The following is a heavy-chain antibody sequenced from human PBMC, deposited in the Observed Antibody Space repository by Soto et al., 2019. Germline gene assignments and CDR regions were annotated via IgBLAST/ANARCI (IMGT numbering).Heavy chain of an antibody. J-gene: IGHJ4*02. CDR1: GFTFSSYA. CDR3: AKLGPYSSGWYGGSFDY. D-gene: IGHD6-19*01. V-gene: IGHV3-23*01. Sequence: GGSLRLSCAASGFTFSSYAMSWVRQAPGKGLEWVSAISGSGGSTYYADSVKGRFTISRDNSKNTLYLQMNSLRAEDTVVYYCAKLGPYSSGWYGGSFDYWGQGTLVTVSS. CDR2: ISGSGGST.